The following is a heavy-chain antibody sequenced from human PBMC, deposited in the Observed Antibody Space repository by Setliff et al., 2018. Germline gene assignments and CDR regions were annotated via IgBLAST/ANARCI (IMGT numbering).Heavy chain of an antibody. Sequence: ASVKVSCKASGNTFTGYYIHWLRQAPGQGLEWMGCINPNSGDTTFAQKFQGRVTMTRDTSTSTVYMEVSSLRSEDTAVYYCAREGPSMVTAPGRSGYVDWGQGTLVTVSS. J-gene: IGHJ4*02. V-gene: IGHV1-2*02. CDR2: INPNSGDT. CDR1: GNTFTGYY. D-gene: IGHD3-22*01. CDR3: AREGPSMVTAPGRSGYVD.